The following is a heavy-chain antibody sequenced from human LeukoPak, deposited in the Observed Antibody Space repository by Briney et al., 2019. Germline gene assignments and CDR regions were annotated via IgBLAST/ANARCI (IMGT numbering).Heavy chain of an antibody. J-gene: IGHJ3*02. Sequence: PGGSLRPSCAASGFTFSSYSMNWVRQAPGKGLEWVSSISSSSSYIYYADSVKGRFTISRDNAKNSLYLQMNSLRAEDTAVYYCAGPYGSGGAFDIWGQGTMVTVSS. CDR2: ISSSSSYI. D-gene: IGHD3-10*01. V-gene: IGHV3-21*01. CDR3: AGPYGSGGAFDI. CDR1: GFTFSSYS.